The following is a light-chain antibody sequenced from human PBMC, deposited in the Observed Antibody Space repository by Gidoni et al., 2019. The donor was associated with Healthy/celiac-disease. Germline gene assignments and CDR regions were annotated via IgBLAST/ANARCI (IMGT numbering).Light chain of an antibody. V-gene: IGLV3-1*01. CDR3: QAWDSTAAYV. J-gene: IGLJ1*01. Sequence: SYELTQPPSVSVSPGQTASITCSGDKLANKYTYWYQQKPGHSPVLVIYQDSKRPSGIPARFSGSNSGITATLTISETQAMDEADYYCQAWDSTAAYVFGPGTKISVL. CDR1: KLANKY. CDR2: QDS.